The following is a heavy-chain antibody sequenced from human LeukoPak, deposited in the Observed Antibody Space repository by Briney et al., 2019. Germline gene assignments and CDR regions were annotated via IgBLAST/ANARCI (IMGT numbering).Heavy chain of an antibody. CDR2: ISTDETT. J-gene: IGHJ4*02. D-gene: IGHD5-24*01. CDR3: ATDGYNYLEH. CDR1: GFTVSTNY. V-gene: IGHV3-53*01. Sequence: SGGSLRLSCAASGFTVSTNYMSWVRQAPGKGLEWVSLISTDETTYSADSVRGRLTISRDNSRNTLFLQMDRLRPEDTAVYYCATDGYNYLEHWGQGTLVIVSS.